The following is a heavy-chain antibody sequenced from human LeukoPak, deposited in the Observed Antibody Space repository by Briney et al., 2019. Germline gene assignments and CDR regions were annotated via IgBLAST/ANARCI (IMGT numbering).Heavy chain of an antibody. CDR1: GFTFDDSA. CDR3: AKEPTGRTDYYYMDV. Sequence: PGGSLRLTCAASGFTFDDSAMHWVRQAPGKGLEWVAVISYDGSNKYYADSVKGRFTISRDNSKNTLYLQMNSLRAEDTAVYYCAKEPTGRTDYYYMDVWGKGTTVTVSS. D-gene: IGHD1/OR15-1a*01. CDR2: ISYDGSNK. V-gene: IGHV3-30-3*01. J-gene: IGHJ6*03.